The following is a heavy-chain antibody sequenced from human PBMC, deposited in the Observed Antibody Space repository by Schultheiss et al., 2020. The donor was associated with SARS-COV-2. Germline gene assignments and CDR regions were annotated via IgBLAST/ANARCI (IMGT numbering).Heavy chain of an antibody. D-gene: IGHD2-2*01. J-gene: IGHJ4*02. CDR2: ISGSGGST. Sequence: GGSLRLSCAASGFTVSSNYMSWVRQAPGKGLEWVSAISGSGGSTYYADSVKGRFTISRDSSKNTLYLQMNSLRAEDTAVYYCARGLRGVVVVPAARIPLDYWGQGTLVTVSS. CDR3: ARGLRGVVVVPAARIPLDY. CDR1: GFTVSSNY. V-gene: IGHV3-66*02.